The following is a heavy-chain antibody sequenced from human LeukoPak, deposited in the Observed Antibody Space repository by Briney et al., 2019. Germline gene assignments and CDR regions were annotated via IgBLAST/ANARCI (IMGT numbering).Heavy chain of an antibody. D-gene: IGHD5-18*01. J-gene: IGHJ4*02. CDR1: GFTFSSYG. Sequence: GGSLRLSCEASGFTFSSYGMHWVRQAPGKGLDWVAVISNDGSKKYYADSVKGRFTISRDNSKNTLSLQVSSLRTQDTAVYYCAKDRYSYAFEYSDSWGQGTLVTVSS. CDR3: AKDRYSYAFEYSDS. CDR2: ISNDGSKK. V-gene: IGHV3-30*18.